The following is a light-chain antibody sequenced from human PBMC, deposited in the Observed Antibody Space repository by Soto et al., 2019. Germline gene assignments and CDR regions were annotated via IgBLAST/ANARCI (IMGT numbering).Light chain of an antibody. CDR1: QSVSTN. V-gene: IGKV3-20*01. Sequence: EIVMTQSPATLSVSPGEKATLSWRASQSVSTNLAWYQQKPGQAPRILIYGASNRATGIPDRFSGSGSGTDFTLTISGLEPEDFAVYYCQQYGTSLFTFGGGTKVDIK. CDR3: QQYGTSLFT. CDR2: GAS. J-gene: IGKJ4*01.